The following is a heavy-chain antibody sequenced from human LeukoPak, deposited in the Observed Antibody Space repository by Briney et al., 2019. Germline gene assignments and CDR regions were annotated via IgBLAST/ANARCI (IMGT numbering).Heavy chain of an antibody. V-gene: IGHV1-2*02. D-gene: IGHD3-10*01. Sequence: ASVKVSCKASGYTFTGYYMHWVRQAPGQGLERMGWINPNSGGTNYAQKFQGRVTMTRDTSISTAYMELSRLRSDDTAVYYCATSDSPGGSGSYCLHWGQGTLVTVSS. CDR1: GYTFTGYY. CDR2: INPNSGGT. J-gene: IGHJ4*02. CDR3: ATSDSPGGSGSYCLH.